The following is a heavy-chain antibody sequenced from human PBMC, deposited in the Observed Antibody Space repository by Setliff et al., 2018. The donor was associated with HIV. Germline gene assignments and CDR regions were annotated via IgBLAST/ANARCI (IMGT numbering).Heavy chain of an antibody. CDR1: GASFSGYY. Sequence: KSSQTLSLTCAVYGASFSGYYWAWIRQSPGKGLEWIGEINHSGSTNYNPSLKSRVTISVDTSKNQFSLKLSSVTAADTAVYYCARRRSSGWYHYFDYWGQGTLVTVSS. V-gene: IGHV4-34*01. CDR3: ARRRSSGWYHYFDY. J-gene: IGHJ4*02. CDR2: INHSGST. D-gene: IGHD6-19*01.